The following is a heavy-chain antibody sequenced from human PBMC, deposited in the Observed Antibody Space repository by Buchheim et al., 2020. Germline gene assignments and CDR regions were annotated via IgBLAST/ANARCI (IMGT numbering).Heavy chain of an antibody. V-gene: IGHV3-48*04. D-gene: IGHD6-6*01. CDR3: ARGYSSSSFYYYGMDV. Sequence: EVQLLESGGGLVQPGGSLRLSCAASGFTFSSYSMNWVRQAPGKGLEWVSYISSSGSTIYYADSVKGRFTISRDNAKNSLYLQMNSLRAEDTAVYYCARGYSSSSFYYYGMDVWGQGTT. CDR1: GFTFSSYS. CDR2: ISSSGSTI. J-gene: IGHJ6*02.